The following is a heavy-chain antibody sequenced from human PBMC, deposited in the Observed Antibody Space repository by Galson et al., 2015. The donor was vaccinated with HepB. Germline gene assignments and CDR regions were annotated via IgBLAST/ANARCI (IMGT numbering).Heavy chain of an antibody. J-gene: IGHJ4*02. V-gene: IGHV5-51*03. CDR2: IYPGDSDI. CDR1: GYSFTNYW. Sequence: QSGAEVKKPGESLKISCKGSGYSFTNYWIGWVRQMPGKGLEWMGIIYPGDSDIRYSPSFQGQVTISADKSISTAYLQWSSLKASDTAVYYCSRPTSPSRYKDILTRYSNPAYLDYWGQGTLVTVSS. CDR3: SRPTSPSRYKDILTRYSNPAYLDY. D-gene: IGHD3-9*01.